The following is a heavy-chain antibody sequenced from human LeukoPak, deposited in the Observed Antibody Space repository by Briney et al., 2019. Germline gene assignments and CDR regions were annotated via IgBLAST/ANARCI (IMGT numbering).Heavy chain of an antibody. V-gene: IGHV1-69*02. CDR3: ARGVSSYYDSSGYRPLDY. CDR2: IIPILGIA. D-gene: IGHD3-22*01. Sequence: SVKVSCKASGGTFSSYTISWVRQAPGQGLEWMGRIIPILGIANYAQEFQGRVTITADKSTSTAYMELSSLRSEDTAVYYCARGVSSYYDSSGYRPLDYWGQGTLVTVSS. CDR1: GGTFSSYT. J-gene: IGHJ4*02.